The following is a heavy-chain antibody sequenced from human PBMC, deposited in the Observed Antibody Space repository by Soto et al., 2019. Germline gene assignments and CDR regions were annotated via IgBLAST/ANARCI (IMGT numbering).Heavy chain of an antibody. Sequence: GESLKISCKGSGYSFTSYWIGWVRQMPGKGLEWMGIIYPGDSDTRYSPSFQGQVTISADKSISTAYLQWSSLKAPDTAMYYCASLTRGYCSSTSCSKKADYYYGMDVWGQGTTVTVSS. V-gene: IGHV5-51*01. CDR1: GYSFTSYW. J-gene: IGHJ6*02. D-gene: IGHD2-2*01. CDR2: IYPGDSDT. CDR3: ASLTRGYCSSTSCSKKADYYYGMDV.